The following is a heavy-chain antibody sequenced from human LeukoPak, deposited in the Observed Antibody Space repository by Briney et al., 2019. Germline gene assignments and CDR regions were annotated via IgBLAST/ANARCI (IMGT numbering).Heavy chain of an antibody. CDR2: VMPGGHI. Sequence: GGSLRLSCRASGFSVGSVFMNWVRQPPGKGLEWVSFVMPGGHIDYTDSVKGRFTISRDSFKNTLSLQMNSLRVDDTAVYYCARGNSATTTFDFWGQGTLVTVSS. CDR1: GFSVGSVF. D-gene: IGHD1-1*01. J-gene: IGHJ4*02. V-gene: IGHV3-66*01. CDR3: ARGNSATTTFDF.